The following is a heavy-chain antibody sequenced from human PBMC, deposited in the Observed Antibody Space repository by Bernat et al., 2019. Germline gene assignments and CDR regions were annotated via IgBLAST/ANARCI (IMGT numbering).Heavy chain of an antibody. CDR1: GYTFTSYA. Sequence: QVQLVQSGAEVKKPGASVKVSCKASGYTFTSYAMHWVRQAPGQRLEWMGWINAGNGNTKYSQQFQGRVTMTRDTSASTAYMELSSLRSEDTAVYYCASRYCSSTSCHYYYYMDVWGKGTTVTVSS. D-gene: IGHD2-2*01. V-gene: IGHV1-3*01. CDR2: INAGNGNT. CDR3: ASRYCSSTSCHYYYYMDV. J-gene: IGHJ6*03.